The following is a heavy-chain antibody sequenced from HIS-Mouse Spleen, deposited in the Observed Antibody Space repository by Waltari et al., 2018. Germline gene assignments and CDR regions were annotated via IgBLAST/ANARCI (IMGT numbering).Heavy chain of an antibody. CDR2: INHSGST. CDR3: ARGKGSSSWYYFDY. CDR1: GGSFSGSY. D-gene: IGHD6-13*01. V-gene: IGHV4-34*01. J-gene: IGHJ4*02. Sequence: QVQLQQWGAGLLKPSETLSLTCAVYGGSFSGSYWSWIRQPPGKGLEWIGEINHSGSTNYNPSLKSRGTISVDTSKNQFSLKLSSVTAADTAVYYCARGKGSSSWYYFDYWGQGTLVTVSS.